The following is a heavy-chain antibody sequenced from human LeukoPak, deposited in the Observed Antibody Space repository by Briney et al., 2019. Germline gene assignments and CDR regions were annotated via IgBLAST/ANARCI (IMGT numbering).Heavy chain of an antibody. J-gene: IGHJ3*02. CDR2: IYYSGST. CDR1: GGSVSSYY. V-gene: IGHV4-59*02. Sequence: PSETLSLTCTVSGGSVSSYYLSWIRQPPGKGLEWIGYIYYSGSTNYNPSLKSRVTISVDTSKNQFSLELSSVTAADTAVYYCARARRGSSGFDIGGQGTMVTVSS. CDR3: ARARRGSSGFDI. D-gene: IGHD1-26*01.